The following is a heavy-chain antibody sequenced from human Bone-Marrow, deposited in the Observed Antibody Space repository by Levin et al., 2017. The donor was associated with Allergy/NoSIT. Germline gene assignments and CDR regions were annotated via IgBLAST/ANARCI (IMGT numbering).Heavy chain of an antibody. J-gene: IGHJ4*02. CDR1: GFIFDDYV. CDR2: ISWNSGSI. V-gene: IGHV3-9*01. Sequence: GGSLRLSCAASGFIFDDYVMHWVRQAPGKGLEWVSGISWNSGSIGYADYVKGRFTISRDNAHNSLYLQMNSLRVEDTALYYCVKDIDSSGYEGFDYWGQGTLVTVSS. D-gene: IGHD3-22*01. CDR3: VKDIDSSGYEGFDY.